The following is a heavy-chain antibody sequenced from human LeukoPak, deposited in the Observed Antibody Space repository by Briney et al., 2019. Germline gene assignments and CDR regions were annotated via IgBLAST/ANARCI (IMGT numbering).Heavy chain of an antibody. CDR1: GFTFSDAW. V-gene: IGHV3-15*05. J-gene: IGHJ4*02. CDR2: IKTKNDGGAT. D-gene: IGHD6-19*01. CDR3: TTVVSGGWYRDY. Sequence: GGSLRLSCAVSGFTFSDAWMTWVRQAPGKGLEWVGRIKTKNDGGATDYAAPVTGRFTISRDDKKNTLYLQMNSLQTEDTAVYYCTTVVSGGWYRDYWGQGTLVFVSS.